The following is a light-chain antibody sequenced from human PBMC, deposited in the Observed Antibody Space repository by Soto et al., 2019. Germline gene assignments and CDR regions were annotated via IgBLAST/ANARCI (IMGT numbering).Light chain of an antibody. CDR3: QQYNNWPLT. CDR2: GAS. CDR1: QSVSSS. J-gene: IGKJ4*01. Sequence: EIVMTQSPATLSLSPGERVTLSCRASQSVSSSVAWYQQKPGQPPRLLIYGASTRAAGIPTRFSGSGSGTEFTLTISSLQSEDFAVYYCQQYNNWPLTFGGGTKVEIK. V-gene: IGKV3-15*01.